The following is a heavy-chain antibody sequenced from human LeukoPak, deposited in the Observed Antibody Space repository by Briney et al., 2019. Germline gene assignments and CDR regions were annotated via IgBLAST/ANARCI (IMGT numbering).Heavy chain of an antibody. CDR3: ARGGASWHLDY. J-gene: IGHJ4*02. CDR1: GFTVSSNY. V-gene: IGHV3-53*01. CDR2: IYSGGST. D-gene: IGHD2-2*01. Sequence: GGSLRLSCAASGFTVSSNYMSWVRRAPGKGLEWVSVIYSGGSTYYADSVKGRSTISRDNSKNTLYLQMNSLRAEDTAVYYCARGGASWHLDYWGQGTLVTVSS.